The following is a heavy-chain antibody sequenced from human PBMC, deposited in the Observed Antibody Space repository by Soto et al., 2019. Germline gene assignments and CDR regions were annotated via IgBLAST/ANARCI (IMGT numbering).Heavy chain of an antibody. CDR3: TKNYYFDS. V-gene: IGHV3-23*01. J-gene: IGHJ4*02. Sequence: EVQLLESGGGLVQPGGSLRLSCVASGFTFSNYAMSWVRQAPAKAPEWVSSINIVGGATNCADSVRGRFAMSREDSANTVFLQMNSMRADDTAVYYCTKNYYFDSWGQGTLVTVSS. CDR1: GFTFSNYA. CDR2: INIVGGAT.